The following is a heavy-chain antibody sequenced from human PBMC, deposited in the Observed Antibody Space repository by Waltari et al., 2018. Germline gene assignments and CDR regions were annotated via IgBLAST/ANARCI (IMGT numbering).Heavy chain of an antibody. CDR1: GGTFSSYA. J-gene: IGHJ4*02. CDR2: IIPILCKA. Sequence: QVQLVQSGAEVKKPGSSVKVSCKASGGTFSSYAISWVRQAPGQGLDWMGGIIPILCKANDAQKVQARVTITTDEATSTAAMELSSLRSEETAVYYGARNPEPLYSTGGYFDYWGQGTLVTVSS. D-gene: IGHD6-13*01. CDR3: ARNPEPLYSTGGYFDY. V-gene: IGHV1-69*05.